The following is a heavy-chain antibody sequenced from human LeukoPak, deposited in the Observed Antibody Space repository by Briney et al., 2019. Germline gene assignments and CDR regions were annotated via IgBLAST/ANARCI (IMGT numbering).Heavy chain of an antibody. V-gene: IGHV1-69*02. J-gene: IGHJ5*02. CDR3: ARGVGATSHWFDP. CDR1: GGTFSSYT. Sequence: SVKVSCKASGGTFSSYTISWVRQAPGQGLEWMGRIIPILGIANYAQKFQGRVTITADKSTSTAYMELSSLRSEDTAVYYCARGVGATSHWFDPWGQETLVTVSS. D-gene: IGHD1-26*01. CDR2: IIPILGIA.